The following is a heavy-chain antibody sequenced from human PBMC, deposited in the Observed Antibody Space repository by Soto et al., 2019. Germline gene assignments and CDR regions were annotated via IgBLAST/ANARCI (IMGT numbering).Heavy chain of an antibody. CDR1: GFSLSTRGVG. CDR2: IYWDEDK. V-gene: IGHV2-5*02. Sequence: QITLTESGPTLVKPTQALTLTCTFSGFSLSTRGVGVGWFRQPPGKALDWLALIYWDEDKWYRPSLKSRLTTTDDTSKNQVVLPITNMDLVDTATYCCAQRPRGDAYCFDYWGQGTLVTVSS. J-gene: IGHJ4*02. CDR3: AQRPRGDAYCFDY. D-gene: IGHD2-21*02.